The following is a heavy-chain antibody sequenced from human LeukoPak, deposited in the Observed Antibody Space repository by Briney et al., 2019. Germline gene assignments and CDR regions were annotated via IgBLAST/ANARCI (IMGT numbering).Heavy chain of an antibody. CDR1: GYTFTSYG. J-gene: IGHJ4*02. Sequence: ASVKVSCKASGYTFTSYGISWVRQAPGQGLEWMGWISAYNGNTNYAQKLQGRVTMTTDTSTSTAYMELRSLRSDDTAVYYCARSPLITMVRGVIGSADYWGQGTLVTVSS. V-gene: IGHV1-18*01. CDR3: ARSPLITMVRGVIGSADY. CDR2: ISAYNGNT. D-gene: IGHD3-10*01.